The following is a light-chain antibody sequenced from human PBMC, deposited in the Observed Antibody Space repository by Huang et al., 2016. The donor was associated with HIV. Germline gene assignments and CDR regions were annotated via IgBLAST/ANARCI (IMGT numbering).Light chain of an antibody. V-gene: IGKV1-33*01. CDR1: QDISNY. J-gene: IGKJ1*01. CDR3: QHYDNLRT. Sequence: DIQMTQSPSSLSASVGDRVTITCQASQDISNYLNWYQQKPGTAPKLLIYDESNLETGVSSRFSGSGSGTDFTFTISSLQPEDIATYYCQHYDNLRTFGQGTKVEIK. CDR2: DES.